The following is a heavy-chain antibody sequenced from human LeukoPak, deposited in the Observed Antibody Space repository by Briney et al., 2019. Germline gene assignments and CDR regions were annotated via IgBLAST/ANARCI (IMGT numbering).Heavy chain of an antibody. V-gene: IGHV3-21*01. Sequence: GGSLRLSCAASGFTFSSYSMNWVRQAPGKGLEWVSSISSSSSYIYYADSVKGRFTISRDNSKNTLYLQMNSLRAEDTAVYYCAKVPYCSSTSCYQDYYYMDVWGKGTTVTISS. CDR3: AKVPYCSSTSCYQDYYYMDV. J-gene: IGHJ6*03. D-gene: IGHD2-2*01. CDR1: GFTFSSYS. CDR2: ISSSSSYI.